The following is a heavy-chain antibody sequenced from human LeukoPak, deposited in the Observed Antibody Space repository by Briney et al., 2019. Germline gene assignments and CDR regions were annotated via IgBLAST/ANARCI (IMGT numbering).Heavy chain of an antibody. V-gene: IGHV3-21*01. CDR3: ARRGYHDYSGFDY. Sequence: GGSLRLSCAASGFTFSSYSMNWVRQAPGKGLEWVSSISGSSSDIYYADPVKGRFTISRDNSKNSLYLQMKSLRAEDTALYYCARRGYHDYSGFDYWGQGTLVTVSS. CDR2: ISGSSSDI. D-gene: IGHD1-26*01. J-gene: IGHJ4*02. CDR1: GFTFSSYS.